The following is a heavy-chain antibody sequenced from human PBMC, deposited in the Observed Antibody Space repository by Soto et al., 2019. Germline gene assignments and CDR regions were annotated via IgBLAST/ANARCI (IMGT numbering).Heavy chain of an antibody. CDR1: GGTFSSYA. V-gene: IGHV1-69*13. Sequence: SVKVSCKASGGTFSSYAISWVRQAPGQGLEWMGGIIPIFGTANYAQKFQGRVTITADESTSTAYMELSSLRSEDTAVYYCARDLEVFGITMTPDAFDIWGQGTIVTVSS. J-gene: IGHJ3*02. CDR3: ARDLEVFGITMTPDAFDI. D-gene: IGHD3-22*01. CDR2: IIPIFGTA.